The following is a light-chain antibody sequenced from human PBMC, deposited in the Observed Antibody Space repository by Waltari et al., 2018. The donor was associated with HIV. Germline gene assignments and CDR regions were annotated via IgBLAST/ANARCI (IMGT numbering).Light chain of an antibody. Sequence: QSVLTQPPSASGTPGQRVTISCSGSSSNIATNTVNWYQQLPGTAPKLLIYTNNQRPSGVPARISGSKSGTSASLAISGLQSDDDADYYCATWDDSLNGWVFGGGTRLTVL. J-gene: IGLJ3*02. CDR3: ATWDDSLNGWV. CDR2: TNN. CDR1: SSNIATNT. V-gene: IGLV1-44*01.